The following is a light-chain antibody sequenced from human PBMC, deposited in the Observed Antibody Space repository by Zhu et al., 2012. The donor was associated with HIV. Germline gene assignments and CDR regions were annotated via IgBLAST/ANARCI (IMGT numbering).Light chain of an antibody. CDR3: QQYGGSPRGYT. J-gene: IGKJ2*01. CDR1: QSVSSNF. V-gene: IGKV3-20*01. Sequence: EIVLSQSPGTLSLSPGERATLSCRASQSVSSNFLAWYQQKPGQPPRLLIYGASSRATGIPDRFSDSGSGTDFSLTISRLEPEDFAVYFCQQYGGSPRGYTFGQGTKLEI. CDR2: GAS.